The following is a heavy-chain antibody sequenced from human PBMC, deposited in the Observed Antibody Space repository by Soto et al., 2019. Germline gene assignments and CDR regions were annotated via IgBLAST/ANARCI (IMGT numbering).Heavy chain of an antibody. CDR3: ARGDCVGGTCYSLAGSFYYYMDV. V-gene: IGHV3-74*01. J-gene: IGHJ6*03. Sequence: EVQLVESGGGLVQPGGSLRLSCAASGFTFGNYWMYWVRQAPGKGLVWVSRINSDGSVSSYADSVKGRLTISRDNFKNPLYLQMDCLRVEDTAVYYCARGDCVGGTCYSLAGSFYYYMDVWGKGTTVTVFS. CDR2: INSDGSVS. D-gene: IGHD2-15*01. CDR1: GFTFGNYW.